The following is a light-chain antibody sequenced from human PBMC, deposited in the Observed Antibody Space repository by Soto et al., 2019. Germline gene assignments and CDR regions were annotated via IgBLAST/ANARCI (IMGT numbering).Light chain of an antibody. CDR3: QQYNDWPLT. V-gene: IGKV3-15*01. Sequence: EILMTQSPVTLSVSPGVRATLSCRARQRVSSNLAWYQQKPGQAVSVLIYGAFTSATGIPARFSRTGPGTEFTLTISSLQSEDVALYYCQQYNDWPLTFGQGTKVDIK. CDR2: GAF. J-gene: IGKJ1*01. CDR1: QRVSSN.